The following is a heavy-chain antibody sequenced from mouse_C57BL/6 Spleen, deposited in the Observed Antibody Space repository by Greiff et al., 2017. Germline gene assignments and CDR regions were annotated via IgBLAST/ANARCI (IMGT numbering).Heavy chain of an antibody. J-gene: IGHJ4*01. CDR2: INPGSGGT. Sequence: QVQLQQSGAELVRPGTSVKVSCKASGYAFTNYLIEWVKQRPGQGLEWIGVINPGSGGTNYNEKFKGKATLTADKSSSTAYMQLSSLTSEDSAVYFCARTYDDYLMDYWGQGTSVTVSS. CDR1: GYAFTNYL. V-gene: IGHV1-54*01. CDR3: ARTYDDYLMDY. D-gene: IGHD2-3*01.